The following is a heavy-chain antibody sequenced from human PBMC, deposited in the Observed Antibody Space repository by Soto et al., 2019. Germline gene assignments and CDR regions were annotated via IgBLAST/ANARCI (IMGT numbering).Heavy chain of an antibody. CDR1: GGSISSGGYY. Sequence: PSETLSLTCTVSGGSISSGGYYWSWIRQHPRKGLEWIGYIYYSGSTYYNPSLKSRVTISVDTSKNQFSLKLSSVTAADTAVYYCARTQYQLPMGYFDYWGQGTLVTVSS. CDR2: IYYSGST. D-gene: IGHD2-2*01. CDR3: ARTQYQLPMGYFDY. V-gene: IGHV4-31*03. J-gene: IGHJ4*02.